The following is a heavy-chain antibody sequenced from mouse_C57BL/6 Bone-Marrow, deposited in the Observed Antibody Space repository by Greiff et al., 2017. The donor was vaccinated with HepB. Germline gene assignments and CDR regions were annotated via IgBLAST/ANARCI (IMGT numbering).Heavy chain of an antibody. CDR3: ARKGPYYYGSSLFDY. CDR2: INPSNGGT. J-gene: IGHJ2*01. V-gene: IGHV1-53*01. Sequence: VQLQQPGTELVKPGASVKLSCKASGYTFTSYWMHWVKQRPGQGLEWIGNINPSNGGTNYNEKFKSKATLTVDKSSSTAYMQLSSLTSEDSAVYYCARKGPYYYGSSLFDYWGQGTTLTVSS. D-gene: IGHD1-1*01. CDR1: GYTFTSYW.